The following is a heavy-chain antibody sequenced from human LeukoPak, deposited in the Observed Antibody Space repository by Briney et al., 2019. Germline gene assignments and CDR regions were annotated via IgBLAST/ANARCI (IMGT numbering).Heavy chain of an antibody. CDR2: IIPILTTA. D-gene: IGHD2-2*01. CDR3: ARGRGQLPPYYYYYMDV. V-gene: IGHV1-69*13. J-gene: IGHJ6*03. Sequence: ASVKVSCKASGDTFSSHAISWVRQAPGQGLEWMGGIIPILTTANYAQKFQGRVTITADESTSTAYMELSSLRSEDTAVYYCARGRGQLPPYYYYYMDVWGKGTTVTVSS. CDR1: GDTFSSHA.